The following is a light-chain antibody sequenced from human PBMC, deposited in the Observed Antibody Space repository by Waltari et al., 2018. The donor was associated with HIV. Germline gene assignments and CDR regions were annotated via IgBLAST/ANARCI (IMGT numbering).Light chain of an antibody. CDR3: GTWDTSLNAGV. V-gene: IGLV1-51*01. Sequence: QSVLTQPPSVSAAPGQKVTISCSGSTSNIGNNYVFWYQQLPGTVPKLLIYDNYARPAGIPDRFSGSKSGTSATLGITGLQTGDEADYYCGTWDTSLNAGVFGGGTKLTVL. CDR1: TSNIGNNY. J-gene: IGLJ2*01. CDR2: DNY.